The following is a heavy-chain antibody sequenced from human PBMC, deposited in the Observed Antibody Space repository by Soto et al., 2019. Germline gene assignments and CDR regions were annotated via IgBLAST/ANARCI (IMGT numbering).Heavy chain of an antibody. V-gene: IGHV5-51*01. D-gene: IGHD6-19*01. Sequence: PGESLKISCKGSGYSFTSYWIGWVRQMPGKGLEWMGIIYPGDSDTRYSPSFQGQVTISADKSISTAYLQWSSLKASDTAMYYCARQGVHSSGNYYYVMDVRAQRATVPVS. CDR2: IYPGDSDT. J-gene: IGHJ6*02. CDR3: ARQGVHSSGNYYYVMDV. CDR1: GYSFTSYW.